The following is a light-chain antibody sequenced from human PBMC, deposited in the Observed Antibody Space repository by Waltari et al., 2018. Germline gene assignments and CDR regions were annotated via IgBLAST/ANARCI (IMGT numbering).Light chain of an antibody. CDR2: GAS. Sequence: EIVMTQSPATLSVSPGERATLSCRASQSVRNNLVWYQQTPGQAPRLLIYGASTRVTGMPARCSGSRSGAEFTLTNSSLQSEDFAVYYCQQYNNWPPWTFGQGTKVEIK. J-gene: IGKJ1*01. CDR3: QQYNNWPPWT. CDR1: QSVRNN. V-gene: IGKV3-15*01.